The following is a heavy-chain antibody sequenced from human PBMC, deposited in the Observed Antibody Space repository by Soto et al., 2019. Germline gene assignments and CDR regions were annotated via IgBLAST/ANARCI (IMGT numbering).Heavy chain of an antibody. CDR3: AGHISNFRYYSCAMDV. CDR2: IYPGDSDT. J-gene: IGHJ6*02. V-gene: IGHV5-51*01. Sequence: PGESLKISCKGSGYTFTDYWIGWVRQLPGKGLEWMGIIYPGDSDTRYSQSFQGHVTITVDKSTSTAYLQWNTLKASDTAMYYCAGHISNFRYYSCAMDVWGQGSTGTV. D-gene: IGHD1-20*01. CDR1: GYTFTDYW.